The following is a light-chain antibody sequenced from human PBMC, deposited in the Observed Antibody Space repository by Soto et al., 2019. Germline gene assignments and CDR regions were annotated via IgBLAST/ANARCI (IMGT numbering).Light chain of an antibody. Sequence: QSVLTQPPSVSGAPGQRVTISCTGSSSNIGAGYDVHWYQQLPGTAPRLLIYGNSNRPSGVPDRFSGSKSGTSASLAITGLQAEDEADYYCQSSDSSLNVFGTWTKLTVL. CDR3: QSSDSSLNV. V-gene: IGLV1-40*01. CDR1: SSNIGAGYD. J-gene: IGLJ1*01. CDR2: GNS.